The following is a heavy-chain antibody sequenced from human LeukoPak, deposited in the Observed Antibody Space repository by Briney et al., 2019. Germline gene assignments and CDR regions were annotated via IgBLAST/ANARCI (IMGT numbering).Heavy chain of an antibody. D-gene: IGHD3-3*01. V-gene: IGHV4-59*11. Sequence: SETLSLTCTVSGGSISSHYWSWIRQPPGKGLEWIGYIYYSGSTNYNPSLKSRVTISVDTSKNQFSLKLSPVTAADTAVYYCARDPLNSLYYDFWSGTYNWFDPWGQGTLVTVSS. CDR2: IYYSGST. J-gene: IGHJ5*02. CDR3: ARDPLNSLYYDFWSGTYNWFDP. CDR1: GGSISSHY.